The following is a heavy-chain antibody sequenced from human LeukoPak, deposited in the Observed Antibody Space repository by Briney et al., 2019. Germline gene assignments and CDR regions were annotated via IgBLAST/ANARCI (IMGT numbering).Heavy chain of an antibody. CDR3: ARDHPIGRRSEIRKYYFDY. CDR2: ISYDGTDK. J-gene: IGHJ4*02. D-gene: IGHD1-14*01. Sequence: GGSLRLSCAASGFTFNNYAMHWVRQAPGKGLEWMAVISYDGTDKYYVDSVKGRFTISRDNSKNTLYLQMNSLRAEDAAVYYCARDHPIGRRSEIRKYYFDYWGQGTLVTVSS. V-gene: IGHV3-30*04. CDR1: GFTFNNYA.